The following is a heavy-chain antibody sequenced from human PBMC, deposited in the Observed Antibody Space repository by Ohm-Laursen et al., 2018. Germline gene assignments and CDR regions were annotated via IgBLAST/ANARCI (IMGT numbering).Heavy chain of an antibody. CDR2: INPNSGGT. V-gene: IGHV1-2*02. CDR3: ARRGFSGYYGMDV. J-gene: IGHJ6*02. D-gene: IGHD7-27*01. Sequence: ASVKVSCKASGYSFSEYYMHWVRQAPGQGLEWMGWINPNSGGTNYAQKFHGRVTMTRDTSITTAYMELSSLRSEDTAVYYCARRGFSGYYGMDVWGQGTTVTVSS. CDR1: GYSFSEYY.